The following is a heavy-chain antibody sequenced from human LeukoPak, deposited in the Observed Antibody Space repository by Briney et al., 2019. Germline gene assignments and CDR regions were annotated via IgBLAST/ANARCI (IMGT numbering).Heavy chain of an antibody. D-gene: IGHD1-26*01. CDR3: AREVGATHFDY. CDR2: ISYDGSNK. V-gene: IGHV3-30*04. J-gene: IGHJ4*02. CDR1: GFTFSSYA. Sequence: PGGSLRLSCAASGFTFSSYAMRWVRQAPGKGLEWVAVISYDGSNKYYAYSVKGRFTISRDNSKNTLYLQMNSLRAEDTAVYYCAREVGATHFDYWGQGTLVTVSS.